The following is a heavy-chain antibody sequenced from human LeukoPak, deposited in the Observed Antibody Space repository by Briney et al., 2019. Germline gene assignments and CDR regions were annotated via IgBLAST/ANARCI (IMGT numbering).Heavy chain of an antibody. CDR2: ISWNSGSI. CDR3: AKDMTHDPVAFDI. V-gene: IGHV3-9*01. J-gene: IGHJ3*02. Sequence: GGSLRLSCAASGFTFDDYAMHWVRQAPGKGLEWVSGISWNSGSIGYADSVKGRFTISRDNAKNSLYLQMSSLRAEDTALYYCAKDMTHDPVAFDIWGQGTMVTVSS. CDR1: GFTFDDYA.